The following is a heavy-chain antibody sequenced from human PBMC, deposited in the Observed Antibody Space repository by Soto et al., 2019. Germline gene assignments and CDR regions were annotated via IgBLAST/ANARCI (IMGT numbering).Heavy chain of an antibody. Sequence: QLVQSGAEVKKPGSSVKVSCKASGGTFSDYGSHWVRQAPGQGLEWMGGIIPIFGAPNYAQKFQGRVKITADESTTTAYMEMNTLRSEDTAVYYCARGWDHYDSSGLRTWFDPWGQGTLVTVSS. V-gene: IGHV1-69*01. CDR3: ARGWDHYDSSGLRTWFDP. CDR1: GGTFSDYG. J-gene: IGHJ5*02. D-gene: IGHD3-22*01. CDR2: IIPIFGAP.